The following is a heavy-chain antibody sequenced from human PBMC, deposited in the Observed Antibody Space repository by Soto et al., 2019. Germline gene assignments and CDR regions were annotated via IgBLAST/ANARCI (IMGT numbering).Heavy chain of an antibody. V-gene: IGHV3-30*03. D-gene: IGHD5-18*01. CDR2: ISYDGSLQ. Sequence: QAQLVESGGGVVQPGRSLRLSCAASGFAFSSYGMHWVRQAPGTGLEWVAVISYDGSLQHYADSVKGRFTISRDNSKKMVLLQMSSLRAEDAAVYYCGSDRGYGNASVPYSWGQGTLVSVSS. CDR3: GSDRGYGNASVPYS. J-gene: IGHJ4*02. CDR1: GFAFSSYG.